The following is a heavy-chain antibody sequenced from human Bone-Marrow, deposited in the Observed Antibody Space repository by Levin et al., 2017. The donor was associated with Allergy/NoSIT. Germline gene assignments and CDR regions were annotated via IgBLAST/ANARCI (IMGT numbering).Heavy chain of an antibody. J-gene: IGHJ5*01. V-gene: IGHV4-39*01. Sequence: MSSETLSLTCNVSDFSITGAPFYWGWVRQTPGKGLEWLGSVYYSGTTFYNASLKSRVTVTVDRPNNQFFLRVTYMTAADAAVYYCARQVIEGGRLQWFDFWGQGRLVAVST. CDR1: DFSITGAPFY. CDR2: VYYSGTT. CDR3: ARQVIEGGRLQWFDF. D-gene: IGHD2-21*01.